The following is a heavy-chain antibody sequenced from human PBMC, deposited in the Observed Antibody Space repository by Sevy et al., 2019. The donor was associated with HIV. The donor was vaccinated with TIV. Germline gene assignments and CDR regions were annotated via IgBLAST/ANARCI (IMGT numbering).Heavy chain of an antibody. CDR2: IKQDGSEK. CDR1: GFTFSSYW. J-gene: IGHJ4*02. D-gene: IGHD3-10*01. Sequence: GGSLRLSCAASGFTFSSYWMSWVRQAPGKGLEWVANIKQDGSEKDDVDSVKGRFTISRDNAKNSLYLQMNSLRAEDTAVYYCAREGDGSEFLHRYYFDYRGQGTLVTVSS. CDR3: AREGDGSEFLHRYYFDY. V-gene: IGHV3-7*01.